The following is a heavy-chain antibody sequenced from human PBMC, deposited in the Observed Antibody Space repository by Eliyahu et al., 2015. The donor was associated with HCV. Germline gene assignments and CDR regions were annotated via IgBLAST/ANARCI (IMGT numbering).Heavy chain of an antibody. D-gene: IGHD1-26*01. CDR1: GYSXSSGYY. V-gene: IGHV4-38-2*02. Sequence: QVQLQESGPGLVKPSETLSLTCAVSGYSXSSGYYWGWIRQPPGKGLEWIGSIYHSGSTYYNPSLKSRVTISVDTSKNQFSLKLSSVTAADTAVYYCARDNSGSYYAEYFQHWGQGTLVTVSS. J-gene: IGHJ1*01. CDR3: ARDNSGSYYAEYFQH. CDR2: IYHSGST.